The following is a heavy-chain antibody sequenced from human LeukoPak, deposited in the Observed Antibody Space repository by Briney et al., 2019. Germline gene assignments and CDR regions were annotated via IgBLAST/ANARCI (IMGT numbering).Heavy chain of an antibody. V-gene: IGHV3-74*01. CDR3: GRDTIGSIDY. CDR2: MNTDGSTI. Sequence: PGGSLRLSCAASGFTFSSYWMIWVRHAPGKGLVYVSHMNTDGSTINYVDSVKGRFTISRDNAKNTLYLQMDSLRAEDTAVYYCGRDTIGSIDYWGQGTLVTVSS. D-gene: IGHD3-10*01. J-gene: IGHJ4*02. CDR1: GFTFSSYW.